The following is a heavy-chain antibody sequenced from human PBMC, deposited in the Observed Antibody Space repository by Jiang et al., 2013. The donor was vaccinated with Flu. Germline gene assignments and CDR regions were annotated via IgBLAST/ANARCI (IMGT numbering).Heavy chain of an antibody. Sequence: SGPGLVKPSQTLSLTCTVSGASISSGGYYWSWIRQFPGKGLEWIGYIYYSGRTYYNPSLKSLVTISVDTSKNQFSLNLTSVTAADTAVYYCARSDSSGYYYDYWGQGTLVTVSS. CDR3: ARSDSSGYYYDY. D-gene: IGHD3-22*01. J-gene: IGHJ4*02. CDR2: IYYSGRT. V-gene: IGHV4-31*01. CDR1: GASISSGGYY.